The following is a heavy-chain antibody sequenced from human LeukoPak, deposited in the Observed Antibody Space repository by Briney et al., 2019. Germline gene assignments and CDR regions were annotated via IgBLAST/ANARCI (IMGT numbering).Heavy chain of an antibody. J-gene: IGHJ4*02. V-gene: IGHV4-39*01. Sequence: SETLSLTCTVSGGSISSSSYCWGWIRQPPGKGLEWIGSIYYSGSTYYNPSLKSRVTISVDTSKNQFSLKLSSVTAADTAVYYCARHEQWLVHWDYWGQGTLVTVSS. CDR2: IYYSGST. CDR3: ARHEQWLVHWDY. CDR1: GGSISSSSYC. D-gene: IGHD6-19*01.